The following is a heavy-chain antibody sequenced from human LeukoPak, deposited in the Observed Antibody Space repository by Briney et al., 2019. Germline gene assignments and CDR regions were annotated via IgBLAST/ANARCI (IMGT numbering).Heavy chain of an antibody. J-gene: IGHJ4*02. V-gene: IGHV4-4*07. Sequence: PSETLSLTCTVSGGSISSYYWSWIRQPAGKGLEWIGRIYTSGSTNYNPSLKSRVTMSVDTSKNQFSLKLSSVTAADTAVYYCARGIRNLGYDSSGYPDYWGQGTLVTVSS. CDR1: GGSISSYY. CDR3: ARGIRNLGYDSSGYPDY. D-gene: IGHD3-22*01. CDR2: IYTSGST.